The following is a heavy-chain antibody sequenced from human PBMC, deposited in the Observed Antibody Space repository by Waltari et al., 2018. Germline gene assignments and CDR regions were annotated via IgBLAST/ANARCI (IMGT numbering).Heavy chain of an antibody. D-gene: IGHD2-2*01. Sequence: QVQLVQSGAEVKKPGASVKVSCKASGYTCTGYYMHWVRQAPGQGLEWMGWINPNSGGTNYAQKFQGRVTMTRDTSISTAYMELSRLRSDDTAVYYCARDRLVVVPAAPSFGYWGQGTLVTVSS. J-gene: IGHJ4*02. CDR3: ARDRLVVVPAAPSFGY. V-gene: IGHV1-2*02. CDR2: INPNSGGT. CDR1: GYTCTGYY.